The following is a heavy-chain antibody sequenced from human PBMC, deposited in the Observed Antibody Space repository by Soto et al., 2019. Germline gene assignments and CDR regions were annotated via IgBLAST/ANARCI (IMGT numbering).Heavy chain of an antibody. CDR3: ASSYGSGYRAFDY. CDR2: INPILSMS. J-gene: IGHJ4*02. V-gene: IGHV1-69*02. Sequence: QVQLVQSGAEVKKPGSSVRVSCKASGDTFTFYSINWVRQAPGLGLEWMGRINPILSMSNYAQRFQGRVTMTADKSTSTAYMELSSLRPEDTAMYYCASSYGSGYRAFDYWSQGALVTVSS. D-gene: IGHD3-10*01. CDR1: GDTFTFYS.